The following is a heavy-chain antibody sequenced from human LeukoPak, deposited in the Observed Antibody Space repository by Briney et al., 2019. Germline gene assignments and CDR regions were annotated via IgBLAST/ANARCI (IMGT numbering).Heavy chain of an antibody. V-gene: IGHV4-4*07. J-gene: IGHJ5*02. CDR2: IYTSGST. CDR3: ARGPPFIVGTTRNWFDP. Sequence: SETLSLTCTVSGGSISSYYWNWIRQPAGKGLEWIGRIYTSGSTNCNPSLKSRVTMSVDTSKNQFSLKLSSVTAADTAVYYCARGPPFIVGTTRNWFDPWGQGTLVTVSS. D-gene: IGHD1-26*01. CDR1: GGSISSYY.